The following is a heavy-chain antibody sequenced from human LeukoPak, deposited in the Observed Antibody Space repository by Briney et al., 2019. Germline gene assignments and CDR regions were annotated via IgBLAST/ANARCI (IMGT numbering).Heavy chain of an antibody. CDR3: ARVSVTTGHDY. CDR1: GYTFTSYA. J-gene: IGHJ4*02. D-gene: IGHD4-17*01. Sequence: ASVKVSCKASGYTFTSYAMHWVRQAPGQRLEWMGWINAGNGNTKYSQKFQGKVTITRDTSASTAYMELSSLRSEDTAVYYCARVSVTTGHDYWGQGTLVTVSS. CDR2: INAGNGNT. V-gene: IGHV1-3*01.